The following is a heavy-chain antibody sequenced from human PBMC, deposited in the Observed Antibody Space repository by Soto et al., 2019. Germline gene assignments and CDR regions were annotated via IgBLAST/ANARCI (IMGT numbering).Heavy chain of an antibody. V-gene: IGHV3-7*01. CDR2: IKEDGSEK. J-gene: IGHJ4*02. D-gene: IGHD1-26*01. Sequence: VQMVESGGGLVQPGGSLRLSCAASGFTFSNYLMTWVRQAPGKGLEWVANIKEDGSEKHYVDSVKGRFTISRDNAKNSLYLQMNSLRAEDTAEYYCARTNSGSYFERDYWGQGTRVTVSS. CDR1: GFTFSNYL. CDR3: ARTNSGSYFERDY.